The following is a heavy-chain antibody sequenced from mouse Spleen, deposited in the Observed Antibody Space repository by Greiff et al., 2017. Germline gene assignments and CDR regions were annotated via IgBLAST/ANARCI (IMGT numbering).Heavy chain of an antibody. CDR1: GYTFTSYW. CDR3: TREAYYSNSWFAY. Sequence: EVQLQQSGTVLARPGASVKMSCKTSGYTFTSYWMHWVKQRPGQGLEWIGAIYPGNSDTSYNQKFKGKAKLTAVTSASTAYMELSSLTNEDSAVYYCTREAYYSNSWFAYWGQGTLVTVSA. D-gene: IGHD2-5*01. CDR2: IYPGNSDT. V-gene: IGHV1-5*01. J-gene: IGHJ3*01.